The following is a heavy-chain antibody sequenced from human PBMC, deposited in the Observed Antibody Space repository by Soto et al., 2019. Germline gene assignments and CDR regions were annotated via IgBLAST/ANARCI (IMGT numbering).Heavy chain of an antibody. J-gene: IGHJ6*02. Sequence: QVQLRQWGAGLLKPSETLSLTCGVYGGSFTGYYWTWIRQPPGERLEWIGEMNHDGITNYNPSVKGRVAITLDTSKNQFSLRLYSLTAADTADYFCAKCEAYVREVTFYDHGMDVWGQGTTVTVSS. CDR1: GGSFTGYY. CDR3: AKCEAYVREVTFYDHGMDV. D-gene: IGHD3-10*01. CDR2: MNHDGIT. V-gene: IGHV4-34*01.